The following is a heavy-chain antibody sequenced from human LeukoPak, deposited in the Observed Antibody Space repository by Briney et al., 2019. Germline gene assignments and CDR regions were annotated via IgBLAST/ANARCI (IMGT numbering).Heavy chain of an antibody. CDR2: IYHSGSI. V-gene: IGHV4-38-2*02. Sequence: SETLSLTCTVSGGSISGYYWSWIRQPPGKGLEWIGSIYHSGSIYYNPSLKSRVTISVDTSKNQFSLKLSSVTAADTAVYYCARDISNVGSYYFYFDYWGQGTLVTVSS. CDR3: ARDISNVGSYYFYFDY. D-gene: IGHD1-26*01. CDR1: GGSISGYY. J-gene: IGHJ4*02.